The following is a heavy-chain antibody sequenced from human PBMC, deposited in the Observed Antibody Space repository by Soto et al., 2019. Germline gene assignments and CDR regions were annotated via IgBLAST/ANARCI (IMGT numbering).Heavy chain of an antibody. D-gene: IGHD3-16*02. CDR1: GFTFSSYA. CDR2: ISGSGGST. J-gene: IGHJ6*02. CDR3: AKDEVIANYYGMDV. V-gene: IGHV3-23*01. Sequence: PAGSLRLSCAASGFTFSSYAMSWVRQAPGKGLEWVSAISGSGGSTYYADSVKGRFTISRDNSKNTLYLQMNSLRAEDTAVYYCAKDEVIANYYGMDVWGQGTTVTVSS.